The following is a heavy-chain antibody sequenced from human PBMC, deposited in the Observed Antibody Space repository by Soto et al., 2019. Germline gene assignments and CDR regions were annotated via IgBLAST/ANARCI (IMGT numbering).Heavy chain of an antibody. CDR3: VRGVDAGVDV. Sequence: QVQLVQSGAEVTKPGASVKVSCRASGYTFTTYDINWVRQATGQGLEWMGWMSPNSGATGYAQKLQGRVTMTRDTSISTAYMELSNLRSEDTAIYYCVRGVDAGVDVWGQGTTVTVSS. V-gene: IGHV1-8*01. CDR1: GYTFTTYD. CDR2: MSPNSGAT. J-gene: IGHJ6*02. D-gene: IGHD1-1*01.